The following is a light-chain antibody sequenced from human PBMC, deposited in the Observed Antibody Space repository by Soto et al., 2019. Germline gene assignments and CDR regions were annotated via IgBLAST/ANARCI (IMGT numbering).Light chain of an antibody. V-gene: IGKV1-39*01. CDR3: QQSYTSIT. CDR1: QSISSY. J-gene: IGKJ1*01. Sequence: DIQMTQSPSSLSASVGDRVTITCRASQSISSYLNWYQQKPGKAPKLLIYTASNLQSGVPSRFSGSGSGTDFTLTISSLQPEDFATYYCQQSYTSITFGQGTKVDIK. CDR2: TAS.